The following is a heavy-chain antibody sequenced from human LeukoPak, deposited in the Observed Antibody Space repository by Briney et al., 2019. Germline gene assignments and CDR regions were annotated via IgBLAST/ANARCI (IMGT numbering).Heavy chain of an antibody. Sequence: GGSLRLSCAVSGFSFSGYWVAWVRQAPGKGLEWVANIKQDGSEKNYVDSVKGRFTISRDNAENSLFLQMNSLRVEDTAVYYCAREWQGGIAAAGTRIEGDYWGQGTLVAVSS. V-gene: IGHV3-7*01. CDR1: GFSFSGYW. CDR3: AREWQGGIAAAGTRIEGDY. J-gene: IGHJ4*02. CDR2: IKQDGSEK. D-gene: IGHD6-13*01.